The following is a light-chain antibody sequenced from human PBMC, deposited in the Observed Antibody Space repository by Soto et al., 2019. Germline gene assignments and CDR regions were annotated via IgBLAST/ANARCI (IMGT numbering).Light chain of an antibody. V-gene: IGLV1-44*01. Sequence: QSVLTQPPSASGTPGQRVTISCSGSSSNIGSNSVNWYQQLPGTAPKLLIYNNNQRPSGVPDRFSGSKSGTSASLAISGLQSEDEADYCCAAWDDSLTGGVFGTGTKLTVL. J-gene: IGLJ1*01. CDR3: AAWDDSLTGGV. CDR2: NNN. CDR1: SSNIGSNS.